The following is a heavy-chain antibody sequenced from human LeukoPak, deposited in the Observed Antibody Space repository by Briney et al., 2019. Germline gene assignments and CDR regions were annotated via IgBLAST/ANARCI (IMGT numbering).Heavy chain of an antibody. D-gene: IGHD3-22*01. CDR2: IYYTGST. CDR3: ARDYTMTHAFDI. J-gene: IGHJ3*02. V-gene: IGHV4-59*01. Sequence: WENLSLTCTVSGGSISSYYWSWIRQPPGKGLEWIGYIYYTGSTNYNPSLKSRVTISVDTSKNQVSLKLSSVTAADTAVYYCARDYTMTHAFDIWGQGTMVTVSS. CDR1: GGSISSYY.